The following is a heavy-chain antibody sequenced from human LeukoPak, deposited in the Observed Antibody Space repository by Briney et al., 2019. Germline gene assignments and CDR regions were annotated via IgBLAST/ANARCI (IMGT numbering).Heavy chain of an antibody. CDR1: GGSISSGSYY. J-gene: IGHJ4*02. D-gene: IGHD2-2*01. CDR2: IYTSGST. CDR3: ARCPLSSTSCYDFDY. Sequence: SETLSLTCTVSGGSISSGSYYWSWIRQPAGKGLGWIGRIYTSGSTNYNPSLKSRVTISVDTSKNQFSLKLSSVTAADTAMYYCARCPLSSTSCYDFDYWGQGTLVTVSS. V-gene: IGHV4-61*02.